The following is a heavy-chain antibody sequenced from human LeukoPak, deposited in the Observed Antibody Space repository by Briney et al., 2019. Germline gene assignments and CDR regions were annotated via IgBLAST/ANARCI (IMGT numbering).Heavy chain of an antibody. CDR2: INHSGST. J-gene: IGHJ5*02. CDR1: GGSISSSSYY. Sequence: SETLSLTCTVSGGSISSSSYYWGWIRQPPGKGLEWIVEINHSGSTNYNPSLKSRVTISVDTSKNQFSLKLSSVTAADTAVYYCARLVPPGWFDPWGQGTLVTVSS. CDR3: ARLVPPGWFDP. V-gene: IGHV4-39*01.